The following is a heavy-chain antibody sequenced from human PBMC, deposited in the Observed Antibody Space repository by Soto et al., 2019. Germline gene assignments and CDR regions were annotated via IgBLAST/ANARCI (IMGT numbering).Heavy chain of an antibody. V-gene: IGHV4-34*01. CDR3: ASGRYGSGWTRRWFDP. Sequence: SETLSLTCAVYGGSFSGYYRSWIRQPPGGWLGWIGEINHSGSTNYNPSLKSRVSISVDRSKNQFSLKLSSVTAAVTAVYYCASGRYGSGWTRRWFDPWGQGTLVTVS. CDR1: GGSFSGYY. CDR2: INHSGST. J-gene: IGHJ5*02. D-gene: IGHD6-19*01.